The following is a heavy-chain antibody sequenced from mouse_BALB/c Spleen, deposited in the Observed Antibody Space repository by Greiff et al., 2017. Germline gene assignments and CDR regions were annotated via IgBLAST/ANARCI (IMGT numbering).Heavy chain of an antibody. Sequence: EVKLVESGPGLVKPSQSLSLTCSVTGYSITSGYYWNWIRQFPGNKLEWMGYISYDGSNNYNPSLKNRISITRDTSKNQFFLKLNSVTTEDTATYYCARGEILERYFDVWGAGTTVTVSS. CDR2: ISYDGSN. J-gene: IGHJ1*01. D-gene: IGHD4-1*01. CDR1: GYSITSGYY. CDR3: ARGEILERYFDV. V-gene: IGHV3-6*02.